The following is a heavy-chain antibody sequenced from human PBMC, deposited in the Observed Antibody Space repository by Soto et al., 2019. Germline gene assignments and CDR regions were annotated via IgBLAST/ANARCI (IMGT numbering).Heavy chain of an antibody. V-gene: IGHV3-15*01. CDR3: TTDQGIQLWHSPAY. D-gene: IGHD5-18*01. Sequence: GSLRLSCAASGFTFSNAWMSWVRQAPGKGLEWVGRIKSKTDGGTTDYAAPVKGRFTISRDDSKNTLYLQMNSLKTEDTAVYYCTTDQGIQLWHSPAYWGQGTLVTVSS. CDR2: IKSKTDGGTT. J-gene: IGHJ4*02. CDR1: GFTFSNAW.